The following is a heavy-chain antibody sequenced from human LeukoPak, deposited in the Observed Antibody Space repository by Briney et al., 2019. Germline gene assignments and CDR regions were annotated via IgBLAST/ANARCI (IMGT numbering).Heavy chain of an antibody. Sequence: GGALRLSCSASGFTFSSYAMHWVRQAPGKGLEYVSAIGSSGGGTYYADSVKGRFTISRDNSKNTLYLQMSSLRAEDTAVYYCVGRYCSSSSRPYYFDYWGQGTLVTVSS. V-gene: IGHV3-64D*06. D-gene: IGHD2-2*01. CDR1: GFTFSSYA. CDR2: IGSSGGGT. CDR3: VGRYCSSSSRPYYFDY. J-gene: IGHJ4*02.